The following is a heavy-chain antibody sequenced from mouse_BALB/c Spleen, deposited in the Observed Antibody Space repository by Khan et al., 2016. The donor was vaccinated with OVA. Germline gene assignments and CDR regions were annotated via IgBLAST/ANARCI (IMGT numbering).Heavy chain of an antibody. CDR1: GYTFTDYA. J-gene: IGHJ2*01. CDR3: TRPAYDGYYDY. CDR2: ISTYSGNT. V-gene: IGHV1S137*01. D-gene: IGHD2-3*01. Sequence: QVQLQQSGSELVRPGVSVKISCKGSGYTFTDYAMHWVKQSHAKSLEWIGLISTYSGNTNYKQKFKGKATMTVDKSSSTAYMELARLTSEDSAIYYCTRPAYDGYYDYWGQGTTLTVSS.